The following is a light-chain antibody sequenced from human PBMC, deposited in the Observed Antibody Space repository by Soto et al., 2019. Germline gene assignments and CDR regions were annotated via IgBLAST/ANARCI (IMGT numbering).Light chain of an antibody. Sequence: QSALTQPASVSGSPGQSITLSCTGTSSDVGSYNLVSWYQQHPGKAPKLMIYEGNKRPSGVSNRFSGSKSANTASLTISGLQTEDEADYYCCSYAGTNTFVFGTGPKLTVL. CDR3: CSYAGTNTFV. V-gene: IGLV2-23*01. CDR1: SSDVGSYNL. J-gene: IGLJ1*01. CDR2: EGN.